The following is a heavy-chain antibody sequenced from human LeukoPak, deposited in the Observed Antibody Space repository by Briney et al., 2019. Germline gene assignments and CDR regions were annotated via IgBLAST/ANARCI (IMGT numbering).Heavy chain of an antibody. Sequence: GGSLRLSCAASGFTFSSFAMHWVRQAPGKGLEWVALISHDGTNKSFVDSVKGRFTISRDNSKTTLYLQMNSLRAEDTAVYYCARGRYSSHYYMDVWGKGTTVTVSS. V-gene: IGHV3-30*03. CDR1: GFTFSSFA. D-gene: IGHD5-18*01. CDR3: ARGRYSSHYYMDV. J-gene: IGHJ6*03. CDR2: ISHDGTNK.